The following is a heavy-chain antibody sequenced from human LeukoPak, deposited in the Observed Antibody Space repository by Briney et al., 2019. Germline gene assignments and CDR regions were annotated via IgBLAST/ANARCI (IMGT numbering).Heavy chain of an antibody. V-gene: IGHV3-11*01. J-gene: IGHJ4*02. CDR3: AGIVATTYGGVDY. CDR2: ISSSGSTI. CDR1: GFTLSDNY. Sequence: PGGSLRLSCAVSGFTLSDNYMTWIRQAPGKGLEWVSYISSSGSTIYYADSVKGRFTISRDNAKNSLYLQMNSLRAEDTAVYYCAGIVATTYGGVDYWGQGTLVTVSS. D-gene: IGHD5-12*01.